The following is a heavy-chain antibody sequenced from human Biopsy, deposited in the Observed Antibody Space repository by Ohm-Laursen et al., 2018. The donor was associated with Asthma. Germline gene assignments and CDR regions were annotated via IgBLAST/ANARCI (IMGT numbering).Heavy chain of an antibody. V-gene: IGHV4-39*01. CDR2: MYYGETT. Sequence: GTLSLTCSLSSGSGGYMRSGNYYWGWIRQPPGKGLEWIGSMYYGETTYYSPSLKSRVTISVDTSKNQFSLILSSVTAADTAVYYCARHDHRWDTYAGFWGQGTLVTVSS. CDR1: SGSGGYMRSGNYY. J-gene: IGHJ4*02. CDR3: ARHDHRWDTYAGF. D-gene: IGHD2-2*01.